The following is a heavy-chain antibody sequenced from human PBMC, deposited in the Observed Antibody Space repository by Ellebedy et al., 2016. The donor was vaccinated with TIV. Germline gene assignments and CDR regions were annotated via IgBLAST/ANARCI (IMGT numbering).Heavy chain of an antibody. V-gene: IGHV4-39*01. D-gene: IGHD3-9*01. J-gene: IGHJ6*02. CDR2: MFYTGYT. CDR3: ARFGHYDIMTGHDYYYGMDV. Sequence: SETLSLTXAVSGASVSSRDHYWGWIRQTPGKGLEWIGSMFYTGYTSYNPSLKSRVSISVDTSKDQFSLKLRSVTAADTAVYYCARFGHYDIMTGHDYYYGMDVWGQGTTVTV. CDR1: GASVSSRDHY.